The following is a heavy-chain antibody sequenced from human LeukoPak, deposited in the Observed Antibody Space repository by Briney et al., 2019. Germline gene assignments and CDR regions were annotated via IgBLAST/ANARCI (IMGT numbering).Heavy chain of an antibody. CDR1: GYTFTSYY. D-gene: IGHD2-2*02. CDR2: INPSGGST. J-gene: IGHJ6*02. Sequence: ASVKVSCKASGYTFTSYYIHWVRQAPGQGLEWMGIINPSGGSTSYAQKLQGRVTMTRDTSTSTVYMELSSLRSEDTAVYYCARHEQLYPLCCGMDVRGQGTTVTVSS. V-gene: IGHV1-46*04. CDR3: ARHEQLYPLCCGMDV.